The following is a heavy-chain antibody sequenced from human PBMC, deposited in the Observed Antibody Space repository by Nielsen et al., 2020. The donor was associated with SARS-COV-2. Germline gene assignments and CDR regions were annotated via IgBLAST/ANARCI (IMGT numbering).Heavy chain of an antibody. Sequence: GESLKISCAASGFTFSSYSMNWVRQAPGKGLEWVSYISSSSSTIYYADSVKGRFTISRDNAKNSLYLQMNSLRAEDTAVYYCARESWWAPVYCSGGSCDAFDIWGQGTMVTVSS. D-gene: IGHD2-15*01. CDR3: ARESWWAPVYCSGGSCDAFDI. J-gene: IGHJ3*02. CDR2: ISSSSSTI. CDR1: GFTFSSYS. V-gene: IGHV3-48*01.